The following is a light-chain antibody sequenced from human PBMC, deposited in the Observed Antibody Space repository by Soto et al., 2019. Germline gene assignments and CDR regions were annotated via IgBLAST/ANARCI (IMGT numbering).Light chain of an antibody. CDR1: QGISSSY. CDR3: QQRRT. CDR2: GAS. V-gene: IGKV3D-20*02. J-gene: IGKJ1*01. Sequence: LTQSPSSLSASVGDRVTVTCRASQGISSSYLAWYQQKPGQAPRLLIYGASSRVTGIPDRFSGSGSGTDFTLTISRLEPEDFAVYYCQQRRTFGQGTKVDIK.